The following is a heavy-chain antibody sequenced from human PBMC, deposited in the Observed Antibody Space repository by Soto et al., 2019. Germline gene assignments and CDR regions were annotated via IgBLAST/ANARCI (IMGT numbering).Heavy chain of an antibody. CDR1: GGSISSGGYS. Sequence: QLQLQESGSGLVKPSQTLSLTCAVSGGSISSGGYSWSWIRQPPGKGLEWIGYIYHSGSTYYNPSLKSRVTISVDRSKNQFSLQLSSVTAADTAVYYCARVRITMVRGVIKPQYYFDYWGQGTLVTVSS. J-gene: IGHJ4*02. V-gene: IGHV4-30-2*01. D-gene: IGHD3-10*01. CDR3: ARVRITMVRGVIKPQYYFDY. CDR2: IYHSGST.